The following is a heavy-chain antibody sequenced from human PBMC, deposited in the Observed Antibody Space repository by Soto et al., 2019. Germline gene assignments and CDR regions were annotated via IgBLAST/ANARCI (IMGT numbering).Heavy chain of an antibody. CDR3: AKDLRDGYNTAFDY. Sequence: PWGSLRLSCSASGFTFSSYAMSWCRQAPGKGLEWVSAISGSGGSTYYADSVKGRFTISRDNSKNTLYLQMNSLRAEDTAVYYCAKDLRDGYNTAFDYWGQGTLVTVSS. V-gene: IGHV3-23*01. CDR1: GFTFSSYA. D-gene: IGHD5-12*01. J-gene: IGHJ4*02. CDR2: ISGSGGST.